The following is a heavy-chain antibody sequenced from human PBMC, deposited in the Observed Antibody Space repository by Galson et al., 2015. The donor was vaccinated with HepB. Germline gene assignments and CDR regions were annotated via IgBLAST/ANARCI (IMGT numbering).Heavy chain of an antibody. CDR3: ARVDVVRGGGFDY. D-gene: IGHD4-23*01. Sequence: SVKVSCKVSGYTLTELSMHWVRQAPGQGLEWMGWFNPNSGGTNYAQKFQGRVTMTRDTSISTAYMELSRLRSDDTAVYYCARVDVVRGGGFDYWGQGTLVTVSS. J-gene: IGHJ4*02. CDR2: FNPNSGGT. V-gene: IGHV1-2*02. CDR1: GYTLTELS.